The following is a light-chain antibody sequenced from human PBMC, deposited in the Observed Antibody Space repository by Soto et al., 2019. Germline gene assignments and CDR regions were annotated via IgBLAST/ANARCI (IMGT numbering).Light chain of an antibody. CDR2: ATS. Sequence: DIQMTQSPSSLSASLGDRITITCRASEANNNYLAWYQQKPGKVPNLLIYATSTLQSGVPSRFSGSGSGTDFTLTISILQPEDVATYYCQNYNSAPWTFGQGTKVEIK. CDR3: QNYNSAPWT. J-gene: IGKJ1*01. V-gene: IGKV1-27*01. CDR1: EANNNY.